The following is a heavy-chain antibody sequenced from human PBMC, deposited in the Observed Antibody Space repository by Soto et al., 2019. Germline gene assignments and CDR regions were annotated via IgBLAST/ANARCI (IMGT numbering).Heavy chain of an antibody. V-gene: IGHV1-46*03. D-gene: IGHD3-22*01. CDR1: GYTFTSYY. CDR2: INPSGGST. J-gene: IGHJ3*02. CDR3: ARAEGITMIDPDAFDI. Sequence: ASVKVSCKASGYTFTSYYMHWVRQAPGQGLEWMGIINPSGGSTSYAQKFQGRVTMTRDTSTSTVYMELSSLRSEDTAVYYCARAEGITMIDPDAFDIWGQGTMVTVSS.